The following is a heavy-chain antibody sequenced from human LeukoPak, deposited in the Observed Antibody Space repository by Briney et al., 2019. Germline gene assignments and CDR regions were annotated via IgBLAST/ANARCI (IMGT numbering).Heavy chain of an antibody. Sequence: ASVKVSCKASGYTFTGYYMHWVRQAPGQGLEWMGWINSNSGGTNYAQKFQGRVTMTRDTSISTAYMELSRLRSDDTAVYYCARDISKWGGYDLGGDYWGQGTLVTVSS. J-gene: IGHJ4*02. V-gene: IGHV1-2*02. CDR1: GYTFTGYY. D-gene: IGHD5-12*01. CDR2: INSNSGGT. CDR3: ARDISKWGGYDLGGDY.